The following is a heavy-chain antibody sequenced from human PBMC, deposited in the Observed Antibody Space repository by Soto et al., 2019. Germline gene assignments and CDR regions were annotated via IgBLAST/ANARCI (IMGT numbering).Heavy chain of an antibody. CDR3: ARERTGTTSMDV. D-gene: IGHD1-1*01. CDR2: MKPNSGNT. Sequence: QVQLVQSGAEVKKPGASVKVSCKASGYTFTSYDINWVRQATGQGLEWMGWMKPNSGNTGYAQKFQGRVTTTRNTTISTPYMELSSLRSEDTAVYYCARERTGTTSMDVWGQGTTVTVSS. V-gene: IGHV1-8*01. J-gene: IGHJ6*02. CDR1: GYTFTSYD.